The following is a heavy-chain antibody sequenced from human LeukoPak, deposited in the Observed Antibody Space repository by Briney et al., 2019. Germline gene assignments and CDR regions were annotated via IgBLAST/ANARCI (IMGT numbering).Heavy chain of an antibody. Sequence: SETLSLTCTVSGYSISSGYYWGWIRQPPGKGLEWIGSIYYSGSTYYNPSLKSRVTISVDTSKNQFSLKLSSVTAADTAVYYCARSLRYGYFGYWGQGTLVTVSS. D-gene: IGHD5-18*01. V-gene: IGHV4-38-2*02. CDR3: ARSLRYGYFGY. CDR1: GYSISSGYY. CDR2: IYYSGST. J-gene: IGHJ4*02.